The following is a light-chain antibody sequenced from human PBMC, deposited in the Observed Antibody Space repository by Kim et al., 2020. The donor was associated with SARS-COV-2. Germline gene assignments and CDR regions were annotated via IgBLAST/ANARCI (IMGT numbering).Light chain of an antibody. CDR3: NARDSSNNHV. Sequence: SSELTQAPAVSVAVGQTVRITCQGDSLRNYYPSWFQQKPRQAPILVISGRNNRPSGFPSRFVGSSSGNTAYLTIIGAQAEDEADYYCNARDSSNNHVFGG. V-gene: IGLV3-19*01. J-gene: IGLJ2*01. CDR1: SLRNYY. CDR2: GRN.